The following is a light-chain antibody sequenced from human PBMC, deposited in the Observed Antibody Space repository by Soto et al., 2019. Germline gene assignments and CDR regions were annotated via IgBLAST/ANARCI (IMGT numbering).Light chain of an antibody. J-gene: IGKJ5*01. V-gene: IGKV3-20*01. Sequence: EIVLTQSPGTLALCPGQGGNLXCRASQRLSACERAWYQQKPGQVPKFLXXGLSSRATSIQERFSGSGSGRDFTLNISRLEPEDFAVYHCKQYGSSPLITFGQGTRLEIK. CDR1: QRLSACE. CDR3: KQYGSSPLIT. CDR2: GLS.